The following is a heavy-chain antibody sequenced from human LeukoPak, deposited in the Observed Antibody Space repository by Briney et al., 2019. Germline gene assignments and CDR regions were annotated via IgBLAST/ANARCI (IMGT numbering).Heavy chain of an antibody. Sequence: GASVKVSCKASGGTFSSYAISWVRQAPGQGLEWMGLINPNGGSTSYAQKFQGRLTVTRDTSTRTVYMELSSLRSEDTAVYYCARGAGDSYGYRYYFDSWGQGTLVTVSS. CDR2: INPNGGST. V-gene: IGHV1-46*01. CDR3: ARGAGDSYGYRYYFDS. CDR1: GGTFSSYA. D-gene: IGHD5-18*01. J-gene: IGHJ4*02.